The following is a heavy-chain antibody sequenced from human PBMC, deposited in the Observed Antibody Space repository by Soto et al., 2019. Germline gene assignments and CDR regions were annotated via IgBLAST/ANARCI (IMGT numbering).Heavy chain of an antibody. J-gene: IGHJ4*02. CDR3: ARGYTALDY. Sequence: PSEPLSLTCSVSGGSISNYYWSWIRQPPGKGLEWIGCIYYSGSTNYNPSLKSRVTISVDTSKKSFSLNLSSVTAADTAMYYCARGYTALDYWGQGILVTVSS. D-gene: IGHD5-12*01. V-gene: IGHV4-59*01. CDR1: GGSISNYY. CDR2: IYYSGST.